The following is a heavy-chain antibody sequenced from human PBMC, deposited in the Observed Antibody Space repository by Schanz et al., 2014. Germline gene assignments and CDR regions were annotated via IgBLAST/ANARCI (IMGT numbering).Heavy chain of an antibody. CDR3: AKGPYYYYYMDV. CDR2: ISGSGGST. CDR1: GFNFSDYA. V-gene: IGHV3-23*04. Sequence: EVQLVESGGGLVPPGGSLRLSCAASGFNFSDYAMCWVRQAPGKGLEWVSAISGSGGSTYYADSVKGRFTISRDNSKNTLYLQMNSLRADDTAVYYCAKGPYYYYYMDVWGNGTTVTVSS. J-gene: IGHJ6*03.